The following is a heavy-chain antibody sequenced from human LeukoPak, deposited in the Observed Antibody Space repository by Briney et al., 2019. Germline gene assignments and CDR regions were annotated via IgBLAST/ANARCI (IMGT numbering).Heavy chain of an antibody. CDR2: INHSGST. V-gene: IGHV4-34*01. J-gene: IGHJ5*02. CDR1: GGSISSYY. D-gene: IGHD3-9*01. Sequence: DPSETLSPTCTVSGGSISSYYWSWIRQPPGKGLEWIGEINHSGSTNYNPSLKSRVTISVATSKNQFSLKLTSVTAADTAVYYCARGRLTTGGWFDPWGQGTLVTVSS. CDR3: ARGRLTTGGWFDP.